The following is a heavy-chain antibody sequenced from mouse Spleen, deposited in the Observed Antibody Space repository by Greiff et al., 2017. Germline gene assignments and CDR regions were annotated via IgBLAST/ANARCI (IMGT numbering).Heavy chain of an antibody. Sequence: VQLQQSGAELVKPGASVKLSCKASGYTFTSYWMQWVKQRPGQGLEWIGEIDPSDSYTNYNQKFKGKATLTVDTSSSTAYMQLSSLTSEDSAVYYCATHRQLGLQAWFAYWGQGTLVTVSA. V-gene: IGHV1-50*01. CDR2: IDPSDSYT. CDR3: ATHRQLGLQAWFAY. CDR1: GYTFTSYW. J-gene: IGHJ3*01. D-gene: IGHD3-2*01.